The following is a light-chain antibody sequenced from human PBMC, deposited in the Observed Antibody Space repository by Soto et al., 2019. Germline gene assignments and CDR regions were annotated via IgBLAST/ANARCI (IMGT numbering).Light chain of an antibody. CDR3: AAWDDSLSGWV. CDR1: SSDVAAYNY. J-gene: IGLJ3*02. CDR2: DVS. V-gene: IGLV2-11*01. Sequence: QSALTQPRSVSGSPGQSVTISCTGTSSDVAAYNYVSWYQQHPGKAPKLLICDVSRRPSGVPDRFSGSKSGNTASLTISGLQAEDEADYYCAAWDDSLSGWVFGGGTKLTVL.